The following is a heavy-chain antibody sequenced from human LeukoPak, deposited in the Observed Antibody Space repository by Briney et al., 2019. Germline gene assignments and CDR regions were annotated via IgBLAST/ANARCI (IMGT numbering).Heavy chain of an antibody. V-gene: IGHV4-34*01. CDR3: ARGRYCSGGSCKKNYYMDV. D-gene: IGHD2-15*01. J-gene: IGHJ6*03. CDR2: INHSGST. CDR1: GGSFSGYY. Sequence: SETLSLTCAVYGGSFSGYYWSWIRQPPGKGLEWIGEINHSGSTNYNPPLKSRVTIPVDTSKNQFSLKLSSVTAADTAVYYCARGRYCSGGSCKKNYYMDVWGKGTTVTVSS.